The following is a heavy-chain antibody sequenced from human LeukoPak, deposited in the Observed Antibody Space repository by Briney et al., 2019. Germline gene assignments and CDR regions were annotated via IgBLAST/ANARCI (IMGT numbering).Heavy chain of an antibody. Sequence: ASVKVSCKASGYTFTSYFISWVRQAPGQGLEWMGWINPNSGDTNYAQKFQGRVTMTRATSISTAYMELSSLRSEDTPVYYCASKWLTYCSNSSAYHYPHEVVYIWGQGKMVTASS. J-gene: IGHJ3*02. D-gene: IGHD3-22*01. CDR2: INPNSGDT. CDR1: GYTFTSYF. CDR3: ASKWLTYCSNSSAYHYPHEVVYI. V-gene: IGHV1-2*02.